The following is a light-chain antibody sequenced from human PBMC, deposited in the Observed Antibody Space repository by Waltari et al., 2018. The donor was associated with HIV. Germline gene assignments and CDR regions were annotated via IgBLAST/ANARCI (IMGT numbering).Light chain of an antibody. V-gene: IGLV2-23*02. CDR1: SSDVGGYNY. J-gene: IGLJ3*02. CDR3: CSYAGSSTSWV. Sequence: QSALTQPASVSGSPGQSITISCTGTSSDVGGYNYVSWYQQHPGKAPTLMIYDVSKRPSGVSNRFSGSKSGNTAYLTISGLQAEDEADYYCCSYAGSSTSWVFGGGTKLTVL. CDR2: DVS.